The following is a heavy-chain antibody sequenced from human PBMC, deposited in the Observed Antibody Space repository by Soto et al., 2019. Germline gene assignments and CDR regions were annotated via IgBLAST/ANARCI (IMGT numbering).Heavy chain of an antibody. Sequence: QLQLQESGPGLVKPSETLSLTCTVSGGSISSSSYYWGWIRQPPGKGLEWIGSIYYSGSTYYNPSLKSRVTISVDTSKNQFSLKLSSVTAADTAVYYCARHSSIAARPDDYWGQGTLVTVSS. D-gene: IGHD6-6*01. CDR2: IYYSGST. V-gene: IGHV4-39*01. CDR1: GGSISSSSYY. J-gene: IGHJ4*02. CDR3: ARHSSIAARPDDY.